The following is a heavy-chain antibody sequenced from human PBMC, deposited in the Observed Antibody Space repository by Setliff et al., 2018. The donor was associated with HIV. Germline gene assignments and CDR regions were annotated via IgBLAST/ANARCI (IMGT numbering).Heavy chain of an antibody. CDR3: ARVSARSSTSRYNVIDY. CDR2: TIPTLGTA. V-gene: IGHV1-69*05. D-gene: IGHD2-2*01. CDR1: GGTFGSYG. Sequence: SVKVSCKASGGTFGSYGISWVRQAPGQGLEWMGGTIPTLGTANYEQKFQGRVTITTDESTNTGYMELSSLRSEDKAVYYCARVSARSSTSRYNVIDYWGQGTTVTVSS. J-gene: IGHJ4*02.